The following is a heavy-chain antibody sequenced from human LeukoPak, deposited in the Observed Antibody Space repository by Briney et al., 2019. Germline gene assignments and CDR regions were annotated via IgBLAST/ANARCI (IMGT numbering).Heavy chain of an antibody. CDR3: ARFYGDYPFYYYYYYGMDV. D-gene: IGHD4-17*01. J-gene: IGHJ6*01. CDR2: IYYSGST. CDR1: GGSISSYY. V-gene: IGHV4-59*01. Sequence: SETLSLTCTVSGGSISSYYWSWIRQPPGKGLEWIGYIYYSGSTNYNPSLKSRVTISVDTSKNQFSLKLSSVTAADTAVYYCARFYGDYPFYYYYYYGMDVWGQGTTVTVSS.